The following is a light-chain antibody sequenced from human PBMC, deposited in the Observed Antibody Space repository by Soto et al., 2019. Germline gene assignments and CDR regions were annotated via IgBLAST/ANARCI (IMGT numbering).Light chain of an antibody. V-gene: IGKV3-20*01. CDR2: GAS. J-gene: IGKJ3*01. Sequence: EIVLTQSPGTLSLSPGERATLSCRASQSVSSSYLAWYQHKPGQPPRLLIYGASTWASGIPDRFSGGGSGTDFTLTISRLEPEDFAMYYCQRYGRSPPGFTFGPGTRVDI. CDR1: QSVSSSY. CDR3: QRYGRSPPGFT.